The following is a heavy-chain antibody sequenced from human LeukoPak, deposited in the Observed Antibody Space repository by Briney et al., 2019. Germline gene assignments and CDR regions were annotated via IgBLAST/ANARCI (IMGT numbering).Heavy chain of an antibody. CDR1: GFTFSSYA. CDR3: AKDLGYSSSHAFDI. J-gene: IGHJ3*02. Sequence: GGSLRLSCAASGFTFSSYAMHWVRQAPGKGLEWVAVISYDGSNKYYADSVKGRFTISRDNSKNTLYLQMNSLRAGDTAIYYCAKDLGYSSSHAFDIWGQGTMVSVSS. D-gene: IGHD6-19*01. V-gene: IGHV3-30*04. CDR2: ISYDGSNK.